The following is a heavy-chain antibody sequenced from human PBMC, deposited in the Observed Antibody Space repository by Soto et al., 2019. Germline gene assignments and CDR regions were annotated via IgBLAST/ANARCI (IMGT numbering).Heavy chain of an antibody. CDR1: GLTFSSYS. CDR2: ISSSSSTI. J-gene: IGHJ4*02. V-gene: IGHV3-48*02. CDR3: ARDQGYDFWSGYLGSN. D-gene: IGHD3-3*01. Sequence: GGSLRLSCAASGLTFSSYSMNWVRQAPGKGLEWVSYISSSSSTIYYADSVKGRFTISRDNAKNSLYLQMNSLRDEDTAVYYCARDQGYDFWSGYLGSNWGQGTLVTVSS.